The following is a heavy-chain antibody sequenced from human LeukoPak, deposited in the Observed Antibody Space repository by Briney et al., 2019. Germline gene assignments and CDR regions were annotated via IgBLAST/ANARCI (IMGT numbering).Heavy chain of an antibody. CDR3: AKGAYDYIEMGYFDD. J-gene: IGHJ4*02. V-gene: IGHV3-23*01. D-gene: IGHD5-12*01. Sequence: QPGGSLRLSCAASGFTFSSYAMSWVRQAPGKGLEWVSLIIGSSGDTLYADSVKGRFTISRDISKNRLYLQMNSLRAEDTALYYCAKGAYDYIEMGYFDDWGQGTLVTVSS. CDR2: IIGSSGDT. CDR1: GFTFSSYA.